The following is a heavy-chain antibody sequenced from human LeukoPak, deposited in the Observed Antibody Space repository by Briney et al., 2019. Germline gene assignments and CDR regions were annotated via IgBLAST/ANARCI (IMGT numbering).Heavy chain of an antibody. CDR1: GCTFGSYY. Sequence: PGGSLRLSCAASGCTFGSYYMTWVRQAPGKGLEWVASIKQDGSEKYYVDSVKGRFTISRDNAKNSLYLQMNSLRAEDTAVYYCARDRGIRYYDFWSGYYSDYWGQGTLVTVSS. D-gene: IGHD3-3*01. CDR2: IKQDGSEK. CDR3: ARDRGIRYYDFWSGYYSDY. J-gene: IGHJ4*02. V-gene: IGHV3-7*01.